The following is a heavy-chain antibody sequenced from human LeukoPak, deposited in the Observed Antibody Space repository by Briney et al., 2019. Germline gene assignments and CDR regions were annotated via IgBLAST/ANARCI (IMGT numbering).Heavy chain of an antibody. CDR3: ARDLLNEGNHLDY. V-gene: IGHV4-30-4*01. D-gene: IGHD4-23*01. CDR1: GGSISSGDYY. Sequence: SETLSLTCTVSGGSISSGDYYWSWIRQPPGKGLEWIGYIYYSGSTYYNPSLKSRVTISVDTTKNQFSLKLSSVTAADTAVYYCARDLLNEGNHLDYWGQGTLVTVSS. CDR2: IYYSGST. J-gene: IGHJ4*02.